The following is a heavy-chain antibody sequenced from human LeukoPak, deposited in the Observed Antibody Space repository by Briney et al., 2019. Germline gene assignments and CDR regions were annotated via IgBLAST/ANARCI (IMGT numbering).Heavy chain of an antibody. Sequence: ASVKVSCKASGYTFTSYYMHWVRQAPGQGLEWMGIINPSGGSTSYAQKFQGRVTTTRDTSTSTVYMELSSLRSEDTAVYYCARVGFIAVAGPPDSWFDPWGQGTLVTVSS. J-gene: IGHJ5*02. D-gene: IGHD6-19*01. CDR1: GYTFTSYY. CDR2: INPSGGST. V-gene: IGHV1-46*01. CDR3: ARVGFIAVAGPPDSWFDP.